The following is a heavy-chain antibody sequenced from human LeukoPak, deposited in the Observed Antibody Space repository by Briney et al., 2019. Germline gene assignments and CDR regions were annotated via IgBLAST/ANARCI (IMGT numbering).Heavy chain of an antibody. Sequence: APVKVSCKASGGTFSSYAISWVRQAPGQGLEWMGGIIPIFGTANYAQKFQGRVTITTDESTSTAYMELSSLRSEDTAVYYCASGGIAARWWFDPWGQGTLVTVSS. V-gene: IGHV1-69*05. CDR2: IIPIFGTA. J-gene: IGHJ5*02. D-gene: IGHD6-6*01. CDR1: GGTFSSYA. CDR3: ASGGIAARWWFDP.